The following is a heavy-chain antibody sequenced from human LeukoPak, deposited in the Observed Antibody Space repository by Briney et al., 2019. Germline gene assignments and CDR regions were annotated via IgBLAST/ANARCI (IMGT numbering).Heavy chain of an antibody. V-gene: IGHV4-39*07. CDR1: GGSISSSSYY. D-gene: IGHD3-16*01. CDR3: ARVGSYYYYYYMDV. Sequence: PSETLSLTCTVSGGSISSSSYYWGWIRQPPGKGLEWIGSIYYSGSTYYNPSLKSRVTISVDTSKNQFSLKLSSVTAADTAVYYCARVGSYYYYYYMDVWGKGTTVTVSS. J-gene: IGHJ6*03. CDR2: IYYSGST.